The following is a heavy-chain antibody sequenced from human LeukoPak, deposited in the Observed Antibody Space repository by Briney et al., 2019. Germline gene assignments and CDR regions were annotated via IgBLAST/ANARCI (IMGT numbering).Heavy chain of an antibody. V-gene: IGHV3-23*01. CDR2: ISGSGGST. Sequence: GGSLRLSCAASGFTFSSYAMSWVRQAPGKGLEWVSAISGSGGSTYYADSVKGRFTISRDNSKNTLYLQMNSLRAEDTAVYYCAKGLTGEEYYYYYGMDVWGQGTTVTVSS. D-gene: IGHD7-27*01. CDR3: AKGLTGEEYYYYYGMDV. CDR1: GFTFSSYA. J-gene: IGHJ6*02.